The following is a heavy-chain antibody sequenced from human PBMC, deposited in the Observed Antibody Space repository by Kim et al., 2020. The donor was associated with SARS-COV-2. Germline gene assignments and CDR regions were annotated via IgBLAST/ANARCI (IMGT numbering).Heavy chain of an antibody. CDR1: GFSLSSYE. Sequence: GGSLRLSCTASGFSLSSYEVNWVRQAPGKGLEWVSYISSSGTTTYYGDSVKCRFTVSRDNAKNSLFLQMNNLRAEDTALYYCARDVSMFRGIFPYFYGMDVWGQGTTVTVS. D-gene: IGHD3-10*01. CDR3: ARDVSMFRGIFPYFYGMDV. CDR2: ISSSGTTT. V-gene: IGHV3-48*03. J-gene: IGHJ6*02.